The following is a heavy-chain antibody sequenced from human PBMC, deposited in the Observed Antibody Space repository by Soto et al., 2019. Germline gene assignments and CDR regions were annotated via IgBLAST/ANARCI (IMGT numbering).Heavy chain of an antibody. CDR3: ARGRDY. CDR1: GGSFSPFY. Sequence: QVQLQQWGAGLLKPSETLSLTCAVYGGSFSPFYWSWIRQPPGEGLEWIGEINHSGCTNYNPSLKSRVTISVDASKNQFSLKLRSVTAAVPAMYYCARGRDYWGQGTLVTVSS. V-gene: IGHV4-34*01. J-gene: IGHJ4*02. CDR2: INHSGCT.